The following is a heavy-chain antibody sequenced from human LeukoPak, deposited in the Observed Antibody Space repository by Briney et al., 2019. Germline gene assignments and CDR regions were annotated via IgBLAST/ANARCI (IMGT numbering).Heavy chain of an antibody. CDR3: ARVRSKYYFDY. V-gene: IGHV1-2*02. Sequence: GASVKVSCKASGYTFTSYGISWVRQAPGQGLEWMGWINPNSGGTIYAQKFQGRVTMTRDTSISTGYMELSSLRSDDTAVYYCARVRSKYYFDYWGQGTLVTVSS. J-gene: IGHJ4*02. CDR1: GYTFTSYG. CDR2: INPNSGGT. D-gene: IGHD3-10*01.